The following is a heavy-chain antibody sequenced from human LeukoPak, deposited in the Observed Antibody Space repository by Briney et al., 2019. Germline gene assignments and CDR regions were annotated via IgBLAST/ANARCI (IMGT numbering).Heavy chain of an antibody. V-gene: IGHV3-30-3*01. CDR3: ARDWDRVAVAGTGFDY. Sequence: GGSLRLSCAASGFTFSSYSMHWVRQAPGKGLEWVALTSYDGSNKYYADSVKGRFTISRDNSKNTLYLQMNSLRAEDTAVYYCARDWDRVAVAGTGFDYWGQGTLVTVSS. CDR1: GFTFSSYS. J-gene: IGHJ4*02. CDR2: TSYDGSNK. D-gene: IGHD6-19*01.